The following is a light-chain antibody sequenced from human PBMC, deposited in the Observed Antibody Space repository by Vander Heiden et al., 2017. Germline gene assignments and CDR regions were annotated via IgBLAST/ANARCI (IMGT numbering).Light chain of an antibody. CDR3: NSRDSSGNHLV. CDR1: SLRSYY. CDR2: GKN. Sequence: SSELTQDPAVSVALGQTVRTPCQGDSLRSYYASWYQQKPGQAPVLVIYGKNNRPSGIPDRFSGSSSGNTASLTITGAQAEDEADYYCNSRDSSGNHLVFGGGTKLTVL. J-gene: IGLJ2*01. V-gene: IGLV3-19*01.